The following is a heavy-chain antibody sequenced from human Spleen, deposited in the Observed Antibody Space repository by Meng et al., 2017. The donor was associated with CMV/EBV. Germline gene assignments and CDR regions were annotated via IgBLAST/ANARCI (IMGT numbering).Heavy chain of an antibody. D-gene: IGHD2-15*01. CDR2: IILIPGRP. Sequence: SVKVSCKASGGLLNNYAISWVRQAPGQGLEWMGWIILIPGRPNHAQKFQGRVTITADRSTSTAFMELTSLTSEDTAVYYCARYRGLSITPSRPPTYGMDVWGQGTTVTVSS. CDR1: GGLLNNYA. CDR3: ARYRGLSITPSRPPTYGMDV. V-gene: IGHV1-69*10. J-gene: IGHJ6*02.